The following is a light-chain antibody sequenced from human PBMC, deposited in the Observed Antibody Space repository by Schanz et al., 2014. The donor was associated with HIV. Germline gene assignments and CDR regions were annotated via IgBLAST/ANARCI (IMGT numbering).Light chain of an antibody. V-gene: IGLV2-8*01. CDR2: ERT. J-gene: IGLJ1*01. CDR3: QSYDSSLSGLYV. Sequence: QSALTQFPSASGSPGQSVTLSCTETSGDLGYYVSWYQHHPGKAPKLLMSERTKRPSGVPDRFSGSTSGNTAFLTVSGLQAEDEADYYCQSYDSSLSGLYVFGTGTKLTVL. CDR1: SGDLGYY.